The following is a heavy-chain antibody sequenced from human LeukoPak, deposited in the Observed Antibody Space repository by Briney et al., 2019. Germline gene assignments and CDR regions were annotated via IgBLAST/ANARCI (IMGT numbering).Heavy chain of an antibody. CDR1: GFIFSSYA. CDR3: AKDRACIKYVCHWDFDY. V-gene: IGHV3-23*01. J-gene: IGHJ4*02. D-gene: IGHD2-8*01. CDR2: ISGSGGNT. Sequence: PGGSLRLSCAASGFIFSSYAMSWVRQAPGKGLEWVSTISGSGGNTYYADSVKGRFTISRDNSKNTLYLQMNSLRAEDTAVYYCAKDRACIKYVCHWDFDYWGQGTLVTVSS.